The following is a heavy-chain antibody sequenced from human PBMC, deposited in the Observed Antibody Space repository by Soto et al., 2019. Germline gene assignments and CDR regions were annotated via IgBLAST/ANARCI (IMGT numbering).Heavy chain of an antibody. Sequence: QITLKESGPTLVKPTQTLTLTCTFSGFSFNTTGVGVGWIRQPPGRPLEWLTIIYWDDDKRYSPSLKSRLTISKDTSKNQVVHTMTNVDPVDTGTYFCAHRAVLCSGGTCYSHPFDSWGQGTLVTVSS. CDR1: GFSFNTTGVG. CDR2: IYWDDDK. CDR3: AHRAVLCSGGTCYSHPFDS. D-gene: IGHD2-15*01. V-gene: IGHV2-5*02. J-gene: IGHJ4*02.